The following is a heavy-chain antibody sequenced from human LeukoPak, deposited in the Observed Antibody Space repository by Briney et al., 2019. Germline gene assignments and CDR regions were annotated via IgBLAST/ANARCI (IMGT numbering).Heavy chain of an antibody. CDR2: INPSGGST. CDR3: AREVTGVWFGESEANWFDP. V-gene: IGHV1-46*01. CDR1: GYTFTSYY. D-gene: IGHD3-10*01. Sequence: ASVKVSCKASGYTFTSYYMHWVRQAPGQGLEWMRIINPSGGSTSYAQKFQGRVTMTRDASTSTVYMELSSLRSEDTAVYYCAREVTGVWFGESEANWFDPWGQGTLVTVSS. J-gene: IGHJ5*02.